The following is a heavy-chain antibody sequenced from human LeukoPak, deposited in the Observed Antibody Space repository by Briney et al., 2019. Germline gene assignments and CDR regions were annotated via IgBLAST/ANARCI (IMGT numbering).Heavy chain of an antibody. CDR3: ARARGGGWYGNWFDP. D-gene: IGHD6-19*01. CDR1: GYTFTGYY. J-gene: IGHJ5*02. V-gene: IGHV1-2*02. CDR2: INPNSGGT. Sequence: GASVKVSCKASGYTFTGYYMHWVRQAPGQGLEWMGWINPNSGGTNYAQKFQGRVTMTRDTSISTAYMELSRLRSDDTAVYYCARARGGGWYGNWFDPWGQGTLVTVSS.